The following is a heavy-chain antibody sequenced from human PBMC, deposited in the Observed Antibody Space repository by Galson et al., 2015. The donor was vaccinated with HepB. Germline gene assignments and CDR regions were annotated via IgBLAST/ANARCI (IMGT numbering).Heavy chain of an antibody. CDR2: IYYTGNT. CDR1: GASISSSLYY. CDR3: ARAAGDSSTYANGY. V-gene: IGHV4-39*07. D-gene: IGHD5-18*01. J-gene: IGHJ4*02. Sequence: ETLSLTCTVSGASISSSLYYWVWVRQPPEKGLEWIGSIYYTGNTYYKSSLKSRVTISADMSKNQFSLKVNSVTAADTAVYYCARAAGDSSTYANGYWGQGALVTVSS.